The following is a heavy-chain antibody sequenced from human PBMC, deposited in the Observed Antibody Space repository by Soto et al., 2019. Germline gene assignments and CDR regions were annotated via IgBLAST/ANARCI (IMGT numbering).Heavy chain of an antibody. CDR3: ARDRIYAFDI. CDR1: GFSFSTYS. CDR2: ISSSSTVI. J-gene: IGHJ3*02. Sequence: EVQLVESGGGLVQPGGSLRLSCAASGFSFSTYSMKWVRQAPGRGLEWVSYISSSSTVILYADSVKGRFTISRDNAKNSLYLQLNSLRDEDTALYYCARDRIYAFDIWGQGTMVTVSS. V-gene: IGHV3-48*02.